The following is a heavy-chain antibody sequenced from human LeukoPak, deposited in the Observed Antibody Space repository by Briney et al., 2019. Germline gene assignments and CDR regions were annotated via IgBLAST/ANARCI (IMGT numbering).Heavy chain of an antibody. CDR3: ARTGYCSSTSCSAGFDP. V-gene: IGHV3-23*01. CDR1: GSTFSSNA. D-gene: IGHD2-2*01. Sequence: GGPLKLSCAAPGSTFSSNAITWARQPPGKGLDWVPGLRGGGGSTYYADSVKGRFTISRDNSKNTLYLQMNSLRAEDTAVYYCARTGYCSSTSCSAGFDPWGQGTLVTVSS. CDR2: LRGGGGST. J-gene: IGHJ5*02.